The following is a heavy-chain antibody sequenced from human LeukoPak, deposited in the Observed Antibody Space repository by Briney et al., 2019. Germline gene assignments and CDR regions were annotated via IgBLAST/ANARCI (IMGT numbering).Heavy chain of an antibody. V-gene: IGHV4-30-4*01. CDR1: GGSISSGDYN. Sequence: TSETLSLTCTVSGGSISSGDYNWSWIRQPPGKGLEWIGYIYYSGSTYYNPSLKSRVTISVDTSKNQFSLKLSSVTAADTAVYYCARGVGYYFDYWGQGTLVTVSS. CDR3: ARGVGYYFDY. J-gene: IGHJ4*02. CDR2: IYYSGST. D-gene: IGHD2-15*01.